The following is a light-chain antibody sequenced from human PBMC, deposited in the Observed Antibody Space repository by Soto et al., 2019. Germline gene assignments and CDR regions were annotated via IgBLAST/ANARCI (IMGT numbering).Light chain of an antibody. CDR1: QSISSY. CDR3: QQSYSTPSIT. Sequence: DIQMTQSPSSLSASVGDRVTITCRASQSISSYLNWYQQKPGKAPKLLIYAASSLQSGVPSRFGGSGSGTDFTLTISSLQPEDFATYYCQQSYSTPSITFSQGTRLEIK. V-gene: IGKV1-39*01. CDR2: AAS. J-gene: IGKJ5*01.